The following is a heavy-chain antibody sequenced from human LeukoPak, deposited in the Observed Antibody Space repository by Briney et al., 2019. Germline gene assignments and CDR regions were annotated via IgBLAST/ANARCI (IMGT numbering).Heavy chain of an antibody. Sequence: ASVRVSCKASGYTFTSYGISWVRQAPGQGLEWMGWISAYNGNTNYAQKLQGRVTMTSDTSTSTAYMELRSLRSDDTAVYYCARDVVTIFGVVIYPLDYWGQGTLVTVSS. CDR2: ISAYNGNT. J-gene: IGHJ4*02. V-gene: IGHV1-18*01. D-gene: IGHD3-3*01. CDR3: ARDVVTIFGVVIYPLDY. CDR1: GYTFTSYG.